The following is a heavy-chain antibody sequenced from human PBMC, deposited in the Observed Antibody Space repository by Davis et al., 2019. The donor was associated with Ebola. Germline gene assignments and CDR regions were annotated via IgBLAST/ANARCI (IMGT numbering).Heavy chain of an antibody. D-gene: IGHD5-12*01. Sequence: AASVKVSCKASGGTFSSYAISWVRQAPGQGLEWMGGIIPIFGTANYAQKFQGRVTITADESTSTAYMELSSLRSEDTAVYYCAREMGGGYDYFYYYGMDVWGKGTTVTVSS. CDR1: GGTFSSYA. J-gene: IGHJ6*04. CDR2: IIPIFGTA. V-gene: IGHV1-69*13. CDR3: AREMGGGYDYFYYYGMDV.